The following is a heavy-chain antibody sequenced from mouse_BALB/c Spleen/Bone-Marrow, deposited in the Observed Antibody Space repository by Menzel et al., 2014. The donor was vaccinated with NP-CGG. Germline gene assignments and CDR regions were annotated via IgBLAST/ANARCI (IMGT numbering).Heavy chain of an antibody. V-gene: IGHV5-4*02. CDR3: VLRWFAY. D-gene: IGHD1-1*01. CDR2: ISDGGSYT. Sequence: EVQEVESGGGLVKPGGSLKLSCAASGFTFSDYYMYWVRQTPEKRLEWVATISDGGSYTYYPDSVKGRFTISRDNAKNNLYLQMSSLKSEDTAMYYCVLRWFAYWGQGTLVTVSA. J-gene: IGHJ3*01. CDR1: GFTFSDYY.